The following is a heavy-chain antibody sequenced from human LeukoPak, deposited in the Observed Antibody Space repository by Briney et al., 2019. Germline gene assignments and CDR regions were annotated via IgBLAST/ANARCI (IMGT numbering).Heavy chain of an antibody. J-gene: IGHJ4*02. CDR1: GFTFSSYS. V-gene: IGHV3-53*01. Sequence: GGSLRLSCAASGFTFSSYSMNWVRQAPGKGLEWVSVIYSGGSTYYADSVKGRFTISRDNSKNTLYLQMNSLRAEDTAVYYCARAGYSYGTDYWGQGTLVTVSS. CDR2: IYSGGST. D-gene: IGHD5-18*01. CDR3: ARAGYSYGTDY.